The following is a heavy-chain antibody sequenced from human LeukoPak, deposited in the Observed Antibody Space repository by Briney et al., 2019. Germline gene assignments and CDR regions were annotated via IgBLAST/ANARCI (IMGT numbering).Heavy chain of an antibody. CDR1: GFTFSSYA. D-gene: IGHD3-22*01. CDR2: ISYDGSNK. J-gene: IGHJ4*03. V-gene: IGHV3-30*14. Sequence: PGGSLRLSCAASGFTFSSYAMHWVRQAPGKGLEWVAVISYDGSNKYYADSVKGRFTISRDNFKNTLYLQMNSLRAEDTAVYYCAREEVVITHVGWGYFDYWGQGTLVTVSS. CDR3: AREEVVITHVGWGYFDY.